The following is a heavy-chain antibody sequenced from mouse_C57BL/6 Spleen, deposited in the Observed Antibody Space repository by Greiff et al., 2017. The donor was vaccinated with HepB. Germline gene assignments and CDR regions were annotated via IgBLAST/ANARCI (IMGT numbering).Heavy chain of an antibody. V-gene: IGHV1-42*01. CDR2: INPSTGGT. CDR1: GYSFTGYY. D-gene: IGHD3-2*02. CDR3: ARRGTAQVYFDY. J-gene: IGHJ2*01. Sequence: EVQLQQSGPELVKPGASVKISCKASGYSFTGYYMNWVKQSPEKSLEWIGEINPSTGGTTYNQKFKAKATLTVDKSSSTAYMQLKSLTSEDSAVYYCARRGTAQVYFDYWGQGTTLTVSS.